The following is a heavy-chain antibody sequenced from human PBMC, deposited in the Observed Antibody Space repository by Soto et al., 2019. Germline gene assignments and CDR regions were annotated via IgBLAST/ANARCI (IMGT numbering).Heavy chain of an antibody. CDR1: GGSISSYY. V-gene: IGHV4-59*08. Sequence: SETLSLTCTVSGGSISSYYWSWIRQPPGKGLEWIGYIYYSGSTNYNPSLKSRVTISVDTSKNQFSLKLSSVTAADTAVYYCARHDRGSGHYDYFGGGPYYYYSYMDVWGKGTTVTVSS. J-gene: IGHJ6*03. CDR3: ARHDRGSGHYDYFGGGPYYYYSYMDV. CDR2: IYYSGST. D-gene: IGHD3-16*01.